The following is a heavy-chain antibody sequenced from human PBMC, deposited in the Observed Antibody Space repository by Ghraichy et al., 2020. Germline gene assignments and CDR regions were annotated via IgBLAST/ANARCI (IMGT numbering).Heavy chain of an antibody. D-gene: IGHD3-16*01. J-gene: IGHJ4*02. CDR3: ARDEGPGPTYRFDY. CDR2: IKQDGSET. CDR1: GFTFSNYY. V-gene: IGHV3-7*01. Sequence: GESLNISCAASGFTFSNYYMSWIRQAPGKGLEWLANIKQDGSETYHVNSVKGRFTISRDNAKNSLYLQMNSLRAEDTAVYYCARDEGPGPTYRFDYWGQGTLVTVSS.